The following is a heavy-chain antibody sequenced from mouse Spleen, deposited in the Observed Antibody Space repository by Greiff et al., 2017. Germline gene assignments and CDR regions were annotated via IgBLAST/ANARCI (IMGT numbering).Heavy chain of an antibody. J-gene: IGHJ4*01. CDR1: GYSITSGYY. V-gene: IGHV3-6*01. D-gene: IGHD2-12*01. Sequence: ESGPGLVKPSQSLSLTCSVTGYSITSGYYWNWIRQFPGNKLEWMGYISYDGSNNYNPSLKNRISITRDTSKNQFFLKLNSVTTEDTATYYCARAYYSYYSYQSLVAMDYWGQGTSVTVSS. CDR2: ISYDGSN. CDR3: ARAYYSYYSYQSLVAMDY.